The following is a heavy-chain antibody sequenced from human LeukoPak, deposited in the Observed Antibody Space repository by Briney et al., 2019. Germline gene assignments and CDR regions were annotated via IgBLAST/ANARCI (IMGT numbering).Heavy chain of an antibody. CDR2: IFYNGKT. CDR3: ARIFDA. V-gene: IGHV4-61*08. CDR1: GASFRSGGQY. J-gene: IGHJ4*02. Sequence: PSETLSLTCTLSGASFRSGGQYWGWIRQTPGKGLEWIGDIFYNGKTNYNPSLKRRVTIALDTSRSQFSLRLSFVTASDTGVYYCARIFDAWGRGDLVTVSS.